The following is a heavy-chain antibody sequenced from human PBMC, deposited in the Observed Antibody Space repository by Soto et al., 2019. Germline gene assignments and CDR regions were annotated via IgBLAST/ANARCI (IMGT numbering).Heavy chain of an antibody. CDR1: GGSITSSSSY. J-gene: IGHJ4*02. CDR2: FYYSGST. CDR3: ARDSPDYYFDY. V-gene: IGHV4-39*02. Sequence: QLQRQGSGPGLVKPAESLSLTCTVSGGSITSSSSYWGWIREPPGKGLEWIGSFYYSGSTYYSPSLKRRVTISVDTSKNQFSLQLSSVTAADTAVYYCARDSPDYYFDYWGQGTLVTVSS.